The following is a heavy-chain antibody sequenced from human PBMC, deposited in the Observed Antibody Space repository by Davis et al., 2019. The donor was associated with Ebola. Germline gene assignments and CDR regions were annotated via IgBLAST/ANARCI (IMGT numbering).Heavy chain of an antibody. CDR3: AMYDYRQYYFDS. V-gene: IGHV4-30-2*01. J-gene: IGHJ4*02. CDR1: GASITSGGYS. D-gene: IGHD4-11*01. Sequence: LRLSCVVSGASITSGGYSWSWIRQTPGKGLEWIGYIYHSGSDYYSPSFQGRVTMSLDRSKNQFSLNLTSITAADTAIYYCAMYDYRQYYFDSWGQGTPVTVS. CDR2: IYHSGSD.